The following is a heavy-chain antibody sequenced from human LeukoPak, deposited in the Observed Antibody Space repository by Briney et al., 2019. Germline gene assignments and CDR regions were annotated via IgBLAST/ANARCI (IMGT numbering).Heavy chain of an antibody. CDR3: ARFPIYGSGSPTYYFDY. D-gene: IGHD3-10*01. CDR1: GYSFTNYA. V-gene: IGHV1-3*01. J-gene: IGHJ4*02. Sequence: ASVKVSCKASGYSFTNYAMHWVRQAPGQRLEWMGWISAGNGDTKYSQNFQGRVTITRDTSASTAYMELSSLRSEDTAVYYCARFPIYGSGSPTYYFDYWGQGTLVSVSS. CDR2: ISAGNGDT.